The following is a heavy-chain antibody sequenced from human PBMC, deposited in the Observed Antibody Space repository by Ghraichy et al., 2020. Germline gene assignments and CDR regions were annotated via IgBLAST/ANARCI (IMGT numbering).Heavy chain of an antibody. CDR2: IYHDGST. J-gene: IGHJ4*02. CDR1: GYSISSGYY. V-gene: IGHV4-38-2*01. Sequence: SETLSLTCAVSGYSISSGYYWGWIRQSPGKGLEWIACIYHDGSTYQNPSLKSRVTISVDTSNNQFSLKLASMTAADSAVFFCARVDRCSGGSCYFIDCWGQGTLVTVSS. D-gene: IGHD2-15*01. CDR3: ARVDRCSGGSCYFIDC.